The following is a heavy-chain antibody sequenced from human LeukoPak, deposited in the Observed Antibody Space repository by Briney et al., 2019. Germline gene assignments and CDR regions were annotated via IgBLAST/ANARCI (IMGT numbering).Heavy chain of an antibody. J-gene: IGHJ4*02. D-gene: IGHD3-22*01. V-gene: IGHV4-39*01. Sequence: SETLSLTCTVSGGSISSSSYSWGWIRQPPGKGLEWIGSIYNSGSTYYNPSLKSHVTISVGTSKNQFSLKLSSVTAADTAVYFCARREYYGSSGYRWGQGTLVTVSS. CDR3: ARREYYGSSGYR. CDR2: IYNSGST. CDR1: GGSISSSSYS.